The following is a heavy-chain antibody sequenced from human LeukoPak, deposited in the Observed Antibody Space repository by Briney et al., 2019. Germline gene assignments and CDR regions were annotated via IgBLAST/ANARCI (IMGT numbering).Heavy chain of an antibody. D-gene: IGHD5-24*01. CDR1: AVSITSYY. J-gene: IGHJ5*01. Sequence: PSETLSLTCTVSAVSITSYYWSWIRQPPGKGLERIGYIYYSGSTNYNPFLKSRVTISLDTSKSQFSLELSSVTAADTAVYFCARTRASGDGMGWFDSWGQGTRVTVSS. CDR2: IYYSGST. V-gene: IGHV4-59*01. CDR3: ARTRASGDGMGWFDS.